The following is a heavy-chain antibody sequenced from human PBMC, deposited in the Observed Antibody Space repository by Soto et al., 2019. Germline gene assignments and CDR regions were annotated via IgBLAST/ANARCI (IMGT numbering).Heavy chain of an antibody. CDR1: GGSISSYY. CDR3: ASGEEEAVAGTFNYYYGMDV. V-gene: IGHV4-59*01. CDR2: IYYSGST. Sequence: SETLSLTCTVSGGSISSYYWSWIRQPPGKGLEWIGYIYYSGSTNYNPSLKSRVTISVDTSKNQFSLKLSSVTAADTAVYYCASGEEEAVAGTFNYYYGMDVSGQGTTVTVSS. D-gene: IGHD6-19*01. J-gene: IGHJ6*02.